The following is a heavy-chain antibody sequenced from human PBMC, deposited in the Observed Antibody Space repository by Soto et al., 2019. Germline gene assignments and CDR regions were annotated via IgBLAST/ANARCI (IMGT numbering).Heavy chain of an antibody. Sequence: GASVKVSCKASGYTFTGYYMHWVRQAPGQGLEWMGWINPNSGGTSYAQKFQGRVTMTRDTSISTAYMGLSRLRSDDTAVYYCERDWITLPVAGTSEAIRNYYYYGMEVWGQGTTVIVS. CDR2: INPNSGGT. D-gene: IGHD6-19*01. J-gene: IGHJ6*01. CDR1: GYTFTGYY. V-gene: IGHV1-2*02. CDR3: ERDWITLPVAGTSEAIRNYYYYGMEV.